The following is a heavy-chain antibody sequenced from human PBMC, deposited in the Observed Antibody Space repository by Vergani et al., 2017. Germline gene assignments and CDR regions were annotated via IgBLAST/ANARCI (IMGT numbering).Heavy chain of an antibody. V-gene: IGHV4-34*01. J-gene: IGHJ3*02. CDR2: INHSGTT. D-gene: IGHD2-2*01. CDR1: GGSFSGYY. CDR3: ASHIVVVPAAYWADAFDI. Sequence: QVQLQQWGAGLLQPSETLSLTCAVSGGSFSGYYWSWIRQPPGKGLEWIGEINHSGTTNYNPSLKSRVTISVDTSKNQFSLKLSSVTSADTAVYYCASHIVVVPAAYWADAFDIWGQGTMVTVSS.